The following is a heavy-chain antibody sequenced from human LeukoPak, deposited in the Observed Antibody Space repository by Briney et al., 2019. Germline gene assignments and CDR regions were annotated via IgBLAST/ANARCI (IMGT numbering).Heavy chain of an antibody. Sequence: PSQTLSLTCIVSGASIITGDYYWSWIRQPPGKGLQWIGYIYHSGSTYYNPSLKSRVTISVDRSKNQFSLKLSSVTAADTAVYYCARGEGYDSSGYYLDYWGQGTLVTVSS. D-gene: IGHD3-22*01. CDR3: ARGEGYDSSGYYLDY. CDR1: GASIITGDYY. CDR2: IYHSGST. J-gene: IGHJ4*02. V-gene: IGHV4-30-2*01.